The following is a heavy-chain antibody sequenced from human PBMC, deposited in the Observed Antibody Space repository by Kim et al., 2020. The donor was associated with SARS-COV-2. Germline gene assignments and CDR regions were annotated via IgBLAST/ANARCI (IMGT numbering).Heavy chain of an antibody. J-gene: IGHJ1*01. D-gene: IGHD6-6*01. Sequence: SETLSLTCTVSGGSISSYYWSWIRQPPGKGLEWIGYIYYSGSTNYNPSLKSRVTISVDTSKNQFSLKLSSVTAADTAVYYCATYSSSSFAEYFQHWGQGT. CDR1: GGSISSYY. V-gene: IGHV4-59*13. CDR3: ATYSSSSFAEYFQH. CDR2: IYYSGST.